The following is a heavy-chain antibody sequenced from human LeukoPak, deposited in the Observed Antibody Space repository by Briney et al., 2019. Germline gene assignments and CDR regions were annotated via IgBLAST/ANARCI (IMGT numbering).Heavy chain of an antibody. CDR1: GGTFSSYA. J-gene: IGHJ5*02. D-gene: IGHD1-26*01. CDR3: ARQINSGSCFDP. CDR2: IIPIFGTA. V-gene: IGHV1-69*01. Sequence: ASVKVSCKASGGTFSSYAISWVRQAPGQGLEWMGGIIPIFGTANYAQKFQGRVTITADGSTSTAYMELSSLRSEDTAVYYCARQINSGSCFDPWGQGTLVTVSS.